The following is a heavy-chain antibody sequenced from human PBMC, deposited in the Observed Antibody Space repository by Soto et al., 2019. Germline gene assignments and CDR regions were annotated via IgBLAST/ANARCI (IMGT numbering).Heavy chain of an antibody. J-gene: IGHJ4*02. CDR1: GFTFSSYA. D-gene: IGHD1-20*01. V-gene: IGHV3-53*01. CDR2: IYSGGST. CDR3: ARGFNWLDY. Sequence: GGSLRLSCAASGFTFSSYAMSWVRQAPGKGLEWVSVIYSGGSTYYADSVKGRFTFSRDISKNTLYLKMNRLRAEDTAVYYCARGFNWLDYWGQGTLVTVSS.